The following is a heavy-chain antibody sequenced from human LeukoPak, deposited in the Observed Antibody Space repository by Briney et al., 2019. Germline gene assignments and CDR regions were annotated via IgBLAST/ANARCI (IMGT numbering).Heavy chain of an antibody. CDR2: IKQDGSEK. Sequence: QSGGSLRLSCAASGFTFSSYWMSWVRQAPGKGLEWVANIKQDGSEKYYVDSVKGRFTISRDNSKNTLYLQMGSLRAEGMAVYYCARGSRNHYDYSGYYNYWGQGTLVTVSS. D-gene: IGHD3-22*01. J-gene: IGHJ4*02. CDR3: ARGSRNHYDYSGYYNY. CDR1: GFTFSSYW. V-gene: IGHV3-7*01.